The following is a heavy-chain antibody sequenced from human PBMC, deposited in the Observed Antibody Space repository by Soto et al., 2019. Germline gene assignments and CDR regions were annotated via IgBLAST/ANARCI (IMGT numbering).Heavy chain of an antibody. D-gene: IGHD6-13*01. J-gene: IGHJ4*02. V-gene: IGHV3-48*01. CDR1: GFSFSSYS. CDR3: AKDDRSSRSVDY. Sequence: LRLSCAASGFSFSSYSINWVRQAPGKGLEWVSYISSSSSAIYYADSVKGRFTISRDNAKNTLYLQMNSLRAEDTAVYYCAKDDRSSRSVDYWGQGTLVTVSS. CDR2: ISSSSSAI.